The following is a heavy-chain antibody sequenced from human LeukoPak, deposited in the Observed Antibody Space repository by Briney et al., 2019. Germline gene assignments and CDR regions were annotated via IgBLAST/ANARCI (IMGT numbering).Heavy chain of an antibody. CDR3: ASQWLASDAFDI. D-gene: IGHD6-19*01. J-gene: IGHJ3*02. Sequence: EASVKVSCKASGYTFTSYAMHWVRQAPGQRLEWMGWINAGNGNTKYSQKFQGRVTITRDTSASTAYMELSSLRSDDTAVYYCASQWLASDAFDIWGQGTMVTVSS. CDR1: GYTFTSYA. V-gene: IGHV1-3*01. CDR2: INAGNGNT.